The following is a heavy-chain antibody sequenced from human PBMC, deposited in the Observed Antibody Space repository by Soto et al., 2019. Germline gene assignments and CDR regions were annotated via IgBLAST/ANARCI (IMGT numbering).Heavy chain of an antibody. CDR2: ISSSSSYI. D-gene: IGHD3-10*01. CDR1: GFTFSDYT. V-gene: IGHV3-21*01. J-gene: IGHJ4*02. Sequence: EVQLVESGGGLVKPGGSLRLSCAASGFTFSDYTMSWVRQVPGKGLEWVSSISSSSSYIYYADSVKGRFTVSRDNAKNSLYLQLNRVRAEDTAVYSCAREAAGSGHFDCWGQGTLVTVSS. CDR3: AREAAGSGHFDC.